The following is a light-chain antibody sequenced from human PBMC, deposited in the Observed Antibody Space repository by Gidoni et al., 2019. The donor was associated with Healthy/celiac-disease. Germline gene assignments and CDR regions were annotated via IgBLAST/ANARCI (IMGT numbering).Light chain of an antibody. CDR1: QSVRSY. Sequence: EIVLTQSPATLSLSPGERATLSCRASQSVRSYLAWYQQKPGQAPRLLIYDASNRATGIPARFSGSGSGTDFTLTIRSLEPEDFAVYYCQQRSNWPRTFGQXTKVEIK. V-gene: IGKV3-11*01. CDR2: DAS. J-gene: IGKJ1*01. CDR3: QQRSNWPRT.